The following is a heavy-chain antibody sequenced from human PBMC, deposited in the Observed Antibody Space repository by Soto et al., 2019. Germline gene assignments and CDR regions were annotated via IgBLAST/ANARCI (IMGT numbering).Heavy chain of an antibody. Sequence: SVKVSCKASGFTFTSSAMQWVRQARGQRLEWKGWIVFGSGNTNYAQKFQERVTITKDMSTSTAYMELSSLRSEDTAVYYCAAVLTSGYSSGRVGIWGQGTMVTVSS. D-gene: IGHD6-19*01. CDR3: AAVLTSGYSSGRVGI. CDR2: IVFGSGNT. V-gene: IGHV1-58*02. CDR1: GFTFTSSA. J-gene: IGHJ3*02.